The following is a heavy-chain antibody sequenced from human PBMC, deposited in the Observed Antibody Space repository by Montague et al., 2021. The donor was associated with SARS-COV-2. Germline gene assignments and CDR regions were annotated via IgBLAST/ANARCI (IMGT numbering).Heavy chain of an antibody. CDR2: TYYRSKWYN. V-gene: IGHV6-1*01. D-gene: IGHD2-21*02. Sequence: CAISGDSVSSNIATWNWIRQSPSRGLEWLGRTYYRSKWYNDYAVSVKSRVIINPDTSNNRISLPLNSVTPEDTAVYYCARAYCGGDCYFYWYFDLWGRGTLVTVSS. J-gene: IGHJ2*01. CDR1: GDSVSSNIAT. CDR3: ARAYCGGDCYFYWYFDL.